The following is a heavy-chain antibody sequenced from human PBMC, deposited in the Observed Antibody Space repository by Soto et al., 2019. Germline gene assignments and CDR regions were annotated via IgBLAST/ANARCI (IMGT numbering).Heavy chain of an antibody. D-gene: IGHD6-6*01. CDR2: INPNSGGT. J-gene: IGHJ6*02. CDR1: GYTFTGYY. CDR3: ARDTYSSSSHYYYGTDV. V-gene: IGHV1-2*02. Sequence: ASVKVSCKASGYTFTGYYMHWVRQAPGQGLEWMGWINPNSGGTNYAQKFQGRVTMTRDTSISTAYMELSRLRSDDTAVYYCARDTYSSSSHYYYGTDVWGQGATLTVS.